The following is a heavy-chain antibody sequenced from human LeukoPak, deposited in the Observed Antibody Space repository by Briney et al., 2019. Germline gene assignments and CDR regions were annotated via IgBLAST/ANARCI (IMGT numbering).Heavy chain of an antibody. V-gene: IGHV4-59*01. J-gene: IGHJ4*02. CDR3: AREYSSFEY. CDR1: ADSISPYY. CDR2: INYSGTT. Sequence: SETLSLTCTVSADSISPYYWHWIRQPPGKGLEWIGCINYSGTTDYNPSLKSRVTISVDTSKKQLFLRLRSMTAADTAVYYCAREYSSFEYWGQGTLVTVSS. D-gene: IGHD6-13*01.